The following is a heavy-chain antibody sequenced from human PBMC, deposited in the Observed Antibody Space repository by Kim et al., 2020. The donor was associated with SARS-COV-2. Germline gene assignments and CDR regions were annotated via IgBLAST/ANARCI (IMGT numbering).Heavy chain of an antibody. CDR1: GFTFSSYG. CDR2: IWYDGSNK. CDR3: ARDARAGYYDSSGYLGYMDV. Sequence: GGSLRLSCAASGFTFSSYGMHWVRQAPGKGLEWVAVIWYDGSNKYYADSVKGRFTISRDNSKNTLYLQMNSLRAEDTAVYYCARDARAGYYDSSGYLGYMDVWGKGTTVTVSS. J-gene: IGHJ6*03. D-gene: IGHD3-22*01. V-gene: IGHV3-33*01.